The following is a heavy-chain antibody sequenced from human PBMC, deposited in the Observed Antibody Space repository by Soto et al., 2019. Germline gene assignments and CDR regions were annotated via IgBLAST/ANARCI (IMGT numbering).Heavy chain of an antibody. J-gene: IGHJ6*02. CDR2: ISWNSATI. CDR3: AKGILSATIGPYAMDV. CDR1: GFTFDDYA. Sequence: SLRLSCAASGFTFDDYAMHCVRQAPGKGLEWASGISWNSATIYYAYSVKGRFTISRDHSKNPLYVQVNRLRPEDTAVYYCAKGILSATIGPYAMDVWGQGTTVTVSS. D-gene: IGHD3-16*01. V-gene: IGHV3-9*01.